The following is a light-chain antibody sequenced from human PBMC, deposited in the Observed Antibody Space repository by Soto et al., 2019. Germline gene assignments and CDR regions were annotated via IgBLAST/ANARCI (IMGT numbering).Light chain of an antibody. CDR2: KAS. CDR1: QRISTW. V-gene: IGKV1-5*03. J-gene: IGKJ1*01. CDR3: QQYNSYSS. Sequence: DIPMTQSPSTLSASVGDRVTITCRASQRISTWLAWYQQKPGKAPKLLFYKASTLESGVTSRFSGSGSETEFTLTISSLQPDDFATYYWQQYNSYSSFGQGTKVEIK.